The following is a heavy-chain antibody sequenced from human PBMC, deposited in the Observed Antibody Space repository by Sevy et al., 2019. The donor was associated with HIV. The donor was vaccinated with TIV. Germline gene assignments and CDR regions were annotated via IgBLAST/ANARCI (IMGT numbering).Heavy chain of an antibody. J-gene: IGHJ4*02. CDR2: ISSGTTYT. CDR1: GFTFSDYY. V-gene: IGHV3-11*06. CDR3: ARDRRNYGGQYFDY. D-gene: IGHD4-17*01. Sequence: GGSLRLSCAASGFTFSDYYMSWIRQAPGKGLEWVSDISSGTTYTKYADSMKGRFTISRGNAKNSLYLQLNSLRVEDTAVYYCARDRRNYGGQYFDYWGQGTLVTVSS.